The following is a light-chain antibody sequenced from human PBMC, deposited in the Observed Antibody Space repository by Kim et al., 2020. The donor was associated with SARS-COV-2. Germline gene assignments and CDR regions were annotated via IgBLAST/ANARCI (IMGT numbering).Light chain of an antibody. CDR2: DVS. CDR1: SSDVGGYNY. CDR3: SSYAGNYITV. V-gene: IGLV2-11*01. J-gene: IGLJ3*02. Sequence: QSALTQPRSVSGSPGQSVTISCTGTSSDVGGYNYVSWYQQYPGKAPKLMIHDVSQRPSGVPDRFSGSKSGNTASLTISGLQAEDEADYYCSSYAGNYITVFDVGTQLTVL.